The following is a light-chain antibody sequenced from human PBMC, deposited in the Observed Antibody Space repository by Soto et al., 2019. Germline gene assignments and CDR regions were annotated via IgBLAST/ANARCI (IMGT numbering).Light chain of an antibody. CDR1: SSDVGSNNV. CDR3: SSYSKTSSVL. J-gene: IGLJ2*01. CDR2: DGN. Sequence: QSALTQPASVSGSPGQSITISCTATSSDVGSNNVVSWYQQHPGKAPQLMIYDGNKRPSGVSNRFSGSKSGNAASLFISGLQPEDEADYFCSSYSKTSSVLFGGGTKLTVL. V-gene: IGLV2-14*02.